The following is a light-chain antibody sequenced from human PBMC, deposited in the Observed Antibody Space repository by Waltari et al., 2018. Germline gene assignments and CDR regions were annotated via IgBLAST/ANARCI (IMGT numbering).Light chain of an antibody. V-gene: IGLV2-14*01. CDR3: SSYASTITVV. J-gene: IGLJ2*01. Sequence: QSALTQPASVSGSPGQSIPISCTGTSSDVGGYTYVSWYQQHPGKAPKLMIYEVSNRPSGVSNRFSGSKSGNTASLTISGLQPEDEADYYCSSYASTITVVFGGGTKLTVL. CDR2: EVS. CDR1: SSDVGGYTY.